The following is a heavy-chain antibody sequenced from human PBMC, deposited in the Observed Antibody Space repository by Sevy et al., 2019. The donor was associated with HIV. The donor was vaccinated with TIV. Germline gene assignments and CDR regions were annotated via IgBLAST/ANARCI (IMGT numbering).Heavy chain of an antibody. V-gene: IGHV3-30*02. CDR2: IRYDGSNK. CDR3: AKDSPGIAAAVDYFDY. CDR1: GFTFSSYG. Sequence: GGSLRLSCAASGFTFSSYGMHWVRQAPGKGLEWVAFIRYDGSNKYYADSVKGRFTISRDNSKNPLYLQMNSLRAEDTAVYYCAKDSPGIAAAVDYFDYWGQGTLVTVSS. J-gene: IGHJ4*02. D-gene: IGHD6-13*01.